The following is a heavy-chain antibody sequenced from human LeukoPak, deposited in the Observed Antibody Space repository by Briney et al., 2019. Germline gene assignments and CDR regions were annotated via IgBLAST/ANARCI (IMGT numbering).Heavy chain of an antibody. J-gene: IGHJ4*02. D-gene: IGHD3-10*01. V-gene: IGHV1-18*01. CDR1: GYTFTSYG. CDR2: ISAYNGNT. CDR3: ARDRDITMVRDLYFDY. Sequence: ASVKVSCKASGYTFTSYGISWVRQAPGRGLEWMGWISAYNGNTNYAQKLQGRVTMTTDTSTSTAYMELRSLRSDDTAVYYCARDRDITMVRDLYFDYWGQGTLVTVSS.